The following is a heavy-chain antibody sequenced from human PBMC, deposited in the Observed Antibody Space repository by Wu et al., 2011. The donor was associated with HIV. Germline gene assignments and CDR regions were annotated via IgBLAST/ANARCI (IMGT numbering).Heavy chain of an antibody. J-gene: IGHJ4*02. CDR2: MNPNSANT. CDR1: GYIFTTND. CDR3: ARGIPYYYDSSGYSSTPYYFDY. Sequence: QVQLVQSGAEVKKPGASVKVSCKASGYIFTTNDIIWVRQATGQGLEWMGWMNPNSANTGYAQKFQDRVTMTRNTSISTAYMELSSLRSEDTAVYYCARGIPYYYDSSGYSSTPYYFDYWGQGTLVTVSS. V-gene: IGHV1-8*01. D-gene: IGHD3-22*01.